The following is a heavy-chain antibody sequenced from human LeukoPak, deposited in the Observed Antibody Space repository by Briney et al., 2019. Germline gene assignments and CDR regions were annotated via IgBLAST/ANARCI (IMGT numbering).Heavy chain of an antibody. D-gene: IGHD2-8*02. Sequence: QPGGSLRLSCAASGFTFDDYAMHWVRQAPGKGLEWVSSISGSGVYKYYTDSVKGRFTISRDNSKNTLYVQMNSLRAEDTAVYYCAKVSCTGGTCSSFDYWGQGTLATVSS. J-gene: IGHJ4*02. CDR1: GFTFDDYA. CDR3: AKVSCTGGTCSSFDY. V-gene: IGHV3-23*01. CDR2: ISGSGVYK.